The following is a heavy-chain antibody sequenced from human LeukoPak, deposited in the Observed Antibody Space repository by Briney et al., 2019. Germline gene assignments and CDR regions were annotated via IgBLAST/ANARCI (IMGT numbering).Heavy chain of an antibody. J-gene: IGHJ4*02. V-gene: IGHV4-39*01. CDR3: TSGYFVHTFDY. D-gene: IGHD5-18*01. CDR1: GGSIRSSSYY. Sequence: SETLSLTCTVSGGSIRSSSYYWGWIRQPPGKGLEWIGTIYFTGNTYYNPSLETRVTISVDTSKDQFSLKLSSVTAADTAIYFCTSGYFVHTFDYWGQGALVTVSS. CDR2: IYFTGNT.